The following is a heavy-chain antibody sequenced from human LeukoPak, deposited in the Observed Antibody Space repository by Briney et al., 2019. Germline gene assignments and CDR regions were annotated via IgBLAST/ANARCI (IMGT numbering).Heavy chain of an antibody. CDR1: GFTFSNYG. CDR2: IWYDGNNE. J-gene: IGHJ6*02. CDR3: ATFPDYSSSNHHYYGMDV. D-gene: IGHD6-13*01. V-gene: IGHV3-33*01. Sequence: GRSLRLSCAASGFTFSNYGMHWVRQAPGKGLEWVAVIWYDGNNEYYADSVKGRFTISRDNSKNTLYLQMNSLRAEDTAVYYCATFPDYSSSNHHYYGMDVWGQGTTVTVSS.